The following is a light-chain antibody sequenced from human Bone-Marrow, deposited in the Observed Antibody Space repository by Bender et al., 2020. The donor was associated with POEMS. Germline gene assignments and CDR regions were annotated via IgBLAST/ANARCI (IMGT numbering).Light chain of an antibody. Sequence: QSAMTQPRSVSGSPGQSVTISCTGTSNDVGSYNYVSWYQQHPGKAPKLIIYDVNKRPSGVPDRFSGSKSGNTASLTISGLQAEDEADYYCQSYDRTLSGYVFGTGTKVTVL. CDR3: QSYDRTLSGYV. V-gene: IGLV2-11*01. CDR2: DVN. CDR1: SNDVGSYNY. J-gene: IGLJ1*01.